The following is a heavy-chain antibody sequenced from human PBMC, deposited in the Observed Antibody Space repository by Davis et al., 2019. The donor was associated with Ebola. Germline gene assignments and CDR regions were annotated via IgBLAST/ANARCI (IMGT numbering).Heavy chain of an antibody. D-gene: IGHD5-12*01. CDR1: GFTFSSYS. CDR3: ASGYSGYGLGGDYFDY. CDR2: ISSSSSYI. V-gene: IGHV3-21*01. J-gene: IGHJ4*02. Sequence: GESLKISCAASGFTFSSYSMNWVRQAPGKGLEWVSSISSSSSYIYYADSVKGRFTISRDNAKNSLYLQMNSLRAEDTAVYYCASGYSGYGLGGDYFDYWGQGTLVTVSS.